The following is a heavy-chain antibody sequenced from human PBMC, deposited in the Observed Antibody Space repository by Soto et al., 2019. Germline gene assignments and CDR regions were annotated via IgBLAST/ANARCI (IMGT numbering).Heavy chain of an antibody. V-gene: IGHV3-53*02. CDR1: GFTVSSNY. J-gene: IGHJ4*02. D-gene: IGHD6-19*01. Sequence: EVQLVETGGGLIQPGGSLRLSCAASGFTVSSNYMSWVRQAPGKGLEWVSVIYSGGSTYYAASVKGRFTISRDNSKNTLYIQMNSLRADDTAMYYCARDAGSGDFDYWGQGNLVTVSS. CDR3: ARDAGSGDFDY. CDR2: IYSGGST.